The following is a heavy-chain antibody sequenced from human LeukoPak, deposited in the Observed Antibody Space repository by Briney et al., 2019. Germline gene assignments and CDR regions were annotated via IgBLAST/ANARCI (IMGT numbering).Heavy chain of an antibody. Sequence: ASVKVSCKASGYTFTTYGISWVRQAPGQGLEWMGWINGYNGNTNYAQKLQSRVTMTTDTSTSTAYMELRSLRSDDTAVYYCARDDGGAAAEFYYYGMDVWGQGTTVTVSS. CDR1: GYTFTTYG. CDR3: ARDDGGAAAEFYYYGMDV. J-gene: IGHJ6*02. V-gene: IGHV1-18*01. CDR2: INGYNGNT. D-gene: IGHD6-13*01.